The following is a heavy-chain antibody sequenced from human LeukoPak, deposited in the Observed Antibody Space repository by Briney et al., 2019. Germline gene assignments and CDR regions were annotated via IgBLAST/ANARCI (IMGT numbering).Heavy chain of an antibody. J-gene: IGHJ4*02. V-gene: IGHV1-69*05. CDR3: ATLHGDNPSDY. CDR2: IIPIFGTA. CDR1: GGTFSSYA. D-gene: IGHD4-23*01. Sequence: GASVKVSCKASGGTFSSYAISWVRQAPGQGLEWMGGIIPIFGTANYAQKFQGRVTITTDESTSTAYMELSSLRSEDTAVYYCATLHGDNPSDYWGQGTLVTVSS.